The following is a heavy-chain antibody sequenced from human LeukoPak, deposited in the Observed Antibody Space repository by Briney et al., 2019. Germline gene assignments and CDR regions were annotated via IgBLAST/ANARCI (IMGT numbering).Heavy chain of an antibody. Sequence: PGGSLRLSCAASGFTFSSYAMSWVRQAPGKGLEWVSAISGSGGSTYYADSVKGRFTISRDNSKNTLYLQMNSLRAEDTAVYYCAKTASPAYSSGWYGRETYYYYYGMDVWGQGTTVTVSS. J-gene: IGHJ6*02. CDR3: AKTASPAYSSGWYGRETYYYYYGMDV. CDR2: ISGSGGST. CDR1: GFTFSSYA. V-gene: IGHV3-23*01. D-gene: IGHD6-19*01.